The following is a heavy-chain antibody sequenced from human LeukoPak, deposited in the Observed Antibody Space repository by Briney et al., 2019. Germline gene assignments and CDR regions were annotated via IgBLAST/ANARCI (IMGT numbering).Heavy chain of an antibody. J-gene: IGHJ3*02. CDR2: ISDSGNT. Sequence: SETLSLTCTVSGGSISRGSYYWGWIRQPPGKGLQWIGSISDSGNTYSNPSLASRVTMSVDTSKNQFSLKLSSVTAADTAVYYCARDKGFCSGGSCYSIAFDIWGQGTMVTVSS. D-gene: IGHD2-15*01. CDR3: ARDKGFCSGGSCYSIAFDI. CDR1: GGSISRGSYY. V-gene: IGHV4-39*07.